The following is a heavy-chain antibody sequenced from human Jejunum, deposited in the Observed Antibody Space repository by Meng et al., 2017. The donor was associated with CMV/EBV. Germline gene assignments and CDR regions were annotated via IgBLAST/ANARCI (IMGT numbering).Heavy chain of an antibody. CDR3: TRNRDGLSGHVDS. CDR2: INPNGGTT. J-gene: IGHJ4*02. Sequence: EVQLVGSGGDLVQPGGSLRLSCAASGFSFSDHWMHWVRQAPGKGLVWVSRINPNGGTTNYADSVKGRFTIFRDNAKNTLYLQMNSLRVEDTALYYCTRNRDGLSGHVDSWGQGTLFTVSS. V-gene: IGHV3-74*01. CDR1: GFSFSDHW. D-gene: IGHD3-16*02.